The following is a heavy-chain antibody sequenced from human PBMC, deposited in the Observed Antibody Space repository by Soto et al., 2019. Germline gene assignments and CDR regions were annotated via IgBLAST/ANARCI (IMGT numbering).Heavy chain of an antibody. D-gene: IGHD3-22*01. V-gene: IGHV1-69*01. CDR2: IIPLFGTA. J-gene: IGHJ4*02. Sequence: QVQLVQSGAEVRKPGSSVRVSCKASGGSFNRHTISWVRQAPGQGLEWMGGIIPLFGTANHAKKFKGRVTIISDESTSTVYMELSSLRSDDTAIYYCARGWGYYSTDYYYAYWGQGTLVXVSS. CDR3: ARGWGYYSTDYYYAY. CDR1: GGSFNRHT.